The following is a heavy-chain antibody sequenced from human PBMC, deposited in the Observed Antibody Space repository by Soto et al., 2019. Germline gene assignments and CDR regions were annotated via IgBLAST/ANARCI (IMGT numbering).Heavy chain of an antibody. J-gene: IGHJ6*03. V-gene: IGHV1-8*02. CDR2: IIPISCIT. D-gene: IGHD3-3*01. CDR3: ARGLALRFLEWLPRKPNYFYYYMDV. CDR1: GCTFSSYT. Sequence: ASVKVSCKASGCTFSSYTISWVRQAPGQGLEWMGRIIPISCITGYAQKFQGRVTMTRNTSISTAYMELSSLRSEDTAVYYCARGLALRFLEWLPRKPNYFYYYMDVWGKGTTVTVSS.